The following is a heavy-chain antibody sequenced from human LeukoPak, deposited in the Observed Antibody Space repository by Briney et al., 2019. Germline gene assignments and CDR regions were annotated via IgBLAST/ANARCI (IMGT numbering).Heavy chain of an antibody. Sequence: PGGSLRLSCAASGFTFSSYEMNWVRQAPGKGLEWVSYISSSGSTIYYADSVKGRFTISRDNAKNSLYLQMHSLRAEDTAVYYCAREQDVVGATFGFDYWGQGTLVTVSS. J-gene: IGHJ4*02. CDR2: ISSSGSTI. CDR3: AREQDVVGATFGFDY. D-gene: IGHD1-26*01. V-gene: IGHV3-48*03. CDR1: GFTFSSYE.